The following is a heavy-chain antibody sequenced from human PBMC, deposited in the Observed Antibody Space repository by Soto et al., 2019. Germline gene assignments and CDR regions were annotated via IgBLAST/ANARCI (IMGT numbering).Heavy chain of an antibody. J-gene: IGHJ4*02. Sequence: EVQLLESGGGLVQPGGSLRLSCAASGFTFSTYAMNWVRQAPGKGLEWVSGLTGSGATTYYADSVKGRFTISRDNSKNTLYLQMNTLRAEDTALYHGAKSEEASGLLTTYNDYWGQGTLVTVSS. CDR2: LTGSGATT. CDR3: AKSEEASGLLTTYNDY. D-gene: IGHD3-3*01. CDR1: GFTFSTYA. V-gene: IGHV3-23*01.